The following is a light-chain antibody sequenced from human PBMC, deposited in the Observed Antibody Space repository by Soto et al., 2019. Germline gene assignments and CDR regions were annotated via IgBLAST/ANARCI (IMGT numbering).Light chain of an antibody. CDR1: QSVSSY. CDR2: DAS. V-gene: IGKV3-11*01. J-gene: IGKJ4*01. CDR3: QQRELT. Sequence: EIVLTQSPATLSLSPGERATLSYRASQSVSSYLAWYQQKPGQAPRLLIYDASNRATGIPARFSGSGSGTDFTLTISSLEPEDFAVYYCQQRELTFGGGTKVEIK.